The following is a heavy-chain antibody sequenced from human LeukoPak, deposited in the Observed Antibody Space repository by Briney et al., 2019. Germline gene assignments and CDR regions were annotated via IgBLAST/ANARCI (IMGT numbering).Heavy chain of an antibody. D-gene: IGHD6-19*01. CDR3: AKDLGVAEEEFDI. V-gene: IGHV3-23*01. J-gene: IGHJ3*02. CDR2: ISNSGGTT. Sequence: PGGSLRLSCAASGFTFTTFAMNWVRQAPGKGLEWVSAISNSGGTTYYADSVKGRFTISRDNSKSTLYLQMNSLRAEDTAIYYCAKDLGVAEEEFDIWGQGTMVTVSS. CDR1: GFTFTTFA.